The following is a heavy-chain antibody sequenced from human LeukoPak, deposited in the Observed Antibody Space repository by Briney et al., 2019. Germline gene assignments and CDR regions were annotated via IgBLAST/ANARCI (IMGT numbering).Heavy chain of an antibody. V-gene: IGHV4-34*01. CDR3: ARVPDFIARPCDS. CDR2: SSPTGDIT. CDR1: GGSFSGNY. J-gene: IGHJ4*02. D-gene: IGHD2-21*01. Sequence: SETLSLTCAVYGGSFSGNYWTLIRQTPGRGLEWIGESSPTGDITGYNPSPKGRATISVDSSKKQFSLRLTSVTAADTGVYYCARVPDFIARPCDSWGPGTLVTVSS.